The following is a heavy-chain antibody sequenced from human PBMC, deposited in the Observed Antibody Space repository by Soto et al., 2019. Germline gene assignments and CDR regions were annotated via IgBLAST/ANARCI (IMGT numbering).Heavy chain of an antibody. CDR1: GYSFTSYW. CDR3: ARIAVAGAYFDY. V-gene: IGHV5-51*01. Sequence: GESLKISCKGFGYSFTSYWIGWVRQMPGKGLEWMGIIYSGDSDTRYSPSFQGQVNISADKPISTAYLQWSSLKASDTAMYYCARIAVAGAYFDYWGQGTLVTVSS. CDR2: IYSGDSDT. D-gene: IGHD6-19*01. J-gene: IGHJ4*02.